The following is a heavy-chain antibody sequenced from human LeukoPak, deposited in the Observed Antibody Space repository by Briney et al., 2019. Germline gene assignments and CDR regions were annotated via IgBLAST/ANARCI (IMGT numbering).Heavy chain of an antibody. J-gene: IGHJ6*03. CDR2: FDPEDGET. V-gene: IGHV1-24*01. D-gene: IGHD1-26*01. CDR3: ATDFLRGDMDV. CDR1: GYTLTELS. Sequence: ASVKVSCKVSGYTLTELSMHWVRPAPGKGLERMGGFDPEDGETIYAQKFQGRVTMTEDTSTDTAYMELSSLVSEDTAVYYCATDFLRGDMDVWGKGTTVAVSS.